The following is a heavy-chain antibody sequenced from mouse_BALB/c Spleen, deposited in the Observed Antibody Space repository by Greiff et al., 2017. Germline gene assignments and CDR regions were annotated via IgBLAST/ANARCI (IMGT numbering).Heavy chain of an antibody. CDR2: IAPGSGST. CDR3: ARDGNPYYYAMDY. V-gene: IGHV1S41*01. CDR1: GYTFTSYW. Sequence: DLVQPGASVKLSCKASGYTFTSYWINWIKQRPGQGLEWIGRIAPGSGSTYYNEMFKGKATLTVDTSSSTAYIQLSSLSSEDSAVYFCARDGNPYYYAMDYWGQGTSVTVSS. J-gene: IGHJ4*01. D-gene: IGHD2-1*01.